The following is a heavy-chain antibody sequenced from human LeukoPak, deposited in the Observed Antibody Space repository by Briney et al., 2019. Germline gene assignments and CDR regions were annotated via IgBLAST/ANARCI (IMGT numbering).Heavy chain of an antibody. CDR3: ARASYYDFWSGQNGFDY. D-gene: IGHD3-3*01. CDR1: GHSITSGHH. CDR2: IYYSGST. Sequence: SETLSLTCTVSGHSITSGHHWGWIRQPPGKGLEWIGSIYYSGSTYYNPSLKSRVTISVDTSKNQFSLKLSSVTAADTAVYYCARASYYDFWSGQNGFDYWGQGTLVTVSS. V-gene: IGHV4-38-2*02. J-gene: IGHJ4*02.